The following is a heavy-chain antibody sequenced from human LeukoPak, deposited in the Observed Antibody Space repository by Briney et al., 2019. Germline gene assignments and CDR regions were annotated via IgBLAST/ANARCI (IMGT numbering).Heavy chain of an antibody. Sequence: ASVKVSCKASGYTFTGYYMHWVRQAPGQGLEWMGRINPNSGGTNYAQKFQSRVTMTRDTSISTAYMELRRLRSDDTAVYYCARGSSSWYSGYYYMDVWGKGTTVTVSS. V-gene: IGHV1-2*06. CDR3: ARGSSSWYSGYYYMDV. CDR2: INPNSGGT. CDR1: GYTFTGYY. D-gene: IGHD6-13*01. J-gene: IGHJ6*03.